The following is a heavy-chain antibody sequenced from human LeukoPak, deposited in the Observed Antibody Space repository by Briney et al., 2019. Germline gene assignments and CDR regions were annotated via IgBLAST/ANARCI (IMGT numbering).Heavy chain of an antibody. J-gene: IGHJ4*02. CDR1: GASMSNSF. CDR2: IYSSGRT. Sequence: SETLSLTCTVSGASMSNSFWSWIRQPAGKGLEWIGRIYSSGRTNYNPSLKSRVTLSIDTSNNQFSLKLTSVTAADAALYYCARTPAGCGGTCSFDYWGQGTLVTVSS. V-gene: IGHV4-4*07. CDR3: ARTPAGCGGTCSFDY. D-gene: IGHD2-15*01.